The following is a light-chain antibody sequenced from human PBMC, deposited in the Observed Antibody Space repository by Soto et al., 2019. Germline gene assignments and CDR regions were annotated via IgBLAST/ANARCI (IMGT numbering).Light chain of an antibody. CDR3: CSYAGSRSFVV. J-gene: IGLJ2*01. CDR2: EGS. V-gene: IGLV2-23*03. CDR1: SSDVGSYNL. Sequence: QSVLTQPASVSGSPGQSITISCTGTSSDVGSYNLVSWYQQHLGKAPKLIIYEGSKRPSGVSNRFSGSKSGNTASLTISGLQAEDEADYYCCSYAGSRSFVVFGGGTKLTVL.